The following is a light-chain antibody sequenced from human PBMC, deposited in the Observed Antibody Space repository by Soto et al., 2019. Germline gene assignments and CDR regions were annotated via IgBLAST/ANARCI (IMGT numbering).Light chain of an antibody. Sequence: SYELTQPPSVSVAPGETAGITCPGNNIRSKSVHWYQQKPGQAPVLVIYYDRDRPSGIPERFSGSNSGNTATLTITGVEAGDEADYYCQVWDTSGDHVVFGGGTKVTVL. CDR1: NIRSKS. J-gene: IGLJ2*01. CDR3: QVWDTSGDHVV. CDR2: YDR. V-gene: IGLV3-21*04.